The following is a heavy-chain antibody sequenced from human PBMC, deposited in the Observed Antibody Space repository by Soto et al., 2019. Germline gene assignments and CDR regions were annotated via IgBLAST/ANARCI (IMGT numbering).Heavy chain of an antibody. V-gene: IGHV4-39*01. CDR2: IYYSGST. J-gene: IGHJ3*02. CDR3: ARRYDDYGDYGDAFDI. D-gene: IGHD4-17*01. Sequence: NPSETLSLTCTVSGGTISSSSYYWGLIRQPPGKGLEWIGSIYYSGSTYYNPSLKSRVTISVDTSKNQFSLKLSSVTAADTAVYYCARRYDDYGDYGDAFDIWGQGTMVTVSS. CDR1: GGTISSSSYY.